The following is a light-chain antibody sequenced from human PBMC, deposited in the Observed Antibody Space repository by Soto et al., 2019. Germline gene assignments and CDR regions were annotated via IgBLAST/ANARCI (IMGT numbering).Light chain of an antibody. J-gene: IGKJ4*01. Sequence: DIQMTQSPSSLSASVGDRFTITCRASQSISSYLNWYQQKPGKAPKLLIYAASSLQSGVPSRFSGSGSGTDFTLTIGSLQPEDFATYYCQQSYSTPRTFGGGTKVDIK. CDR1: QSISSY. V-gene: IGKV1-39*01. CDR3: QQSYSTPRT. CDR2: AAS.